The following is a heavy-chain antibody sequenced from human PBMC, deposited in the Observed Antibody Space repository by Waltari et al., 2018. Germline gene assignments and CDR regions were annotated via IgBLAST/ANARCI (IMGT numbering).Heavy chain of an antibody. J-gene: IGHJ6*02. CDR1: GFSFSSYA. CDR3: AKALCSSTSCYTSYYGMDV. CDR2: IRRSGGST. Sequence: VQLLESGGGLVQPGGSLRISCAASGFSFSSYAMSWVRPAPGNGREWVSDIRRSGGSTYYADSVKGRFTISRDNSKNTLYLQMNSLRAEDTAVYYCAKALCSSTSCYTSYYGMDVWGQGTTVTVSS. D-gene: IGHD2-2*02. V-gene: IGHV3-23*01.